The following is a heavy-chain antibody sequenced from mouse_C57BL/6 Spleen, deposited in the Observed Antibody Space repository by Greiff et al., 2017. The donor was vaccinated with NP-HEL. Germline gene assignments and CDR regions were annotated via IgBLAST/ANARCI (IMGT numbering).Heavy chain of an antibody. V-gene: IGHV14-4*01. D-gene: IGHD2-4*01. CDR2: IDPANGDT. Sequence: VQLQQSGAELVRPGASVKLSCTASGFNIKDAYMHWVKQRPEQGLEWIGWIDPANGDTEYASKFQGKATITADTSSNTAYLQLSSLTSEDTAVYYCTPYDYNTSWFAYWGQGTLVTVSA. CDR3: TPYDYNTSWFAY. J-gene: IGHJ3*01. CDR1: GFNIKDAY.